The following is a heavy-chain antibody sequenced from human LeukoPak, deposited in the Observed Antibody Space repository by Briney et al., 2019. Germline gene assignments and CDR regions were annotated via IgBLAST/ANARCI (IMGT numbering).Heavy chain of an antibody. V-gene: IGHV5-51*01. CDR3: ARHGPVPDTADAFAI. J-gene: IGHJ3*02. CDR2: IYPGDSDT. Sequence: GESLKISCKGSGYSFTSYWIGWVRQMPGKGLEWMVIIYPGDSDTRYSPSFQGQVTISADKSISTAYLQWRSLKASDTAMYYCARHGPVPDTADAFAIWGQGTMVTVSS. D-gene: IGHD2-2*01. CDR1: GYSFTSYW.